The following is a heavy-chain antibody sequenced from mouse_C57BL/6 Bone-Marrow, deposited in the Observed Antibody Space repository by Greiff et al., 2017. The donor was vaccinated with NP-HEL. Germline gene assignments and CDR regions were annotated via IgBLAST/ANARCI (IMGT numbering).Heavy chain of an antibody. J-gene: IGHJ1*03. CDR3: ARHYYGSSWYFDV. V-gene: IGHV1-26*01. D-gene: IGHD1-1*01. CDR1: GYTFTDYN. CDR2: INPNNGGT. Sequence: EVQLQQSGPELVKPGASVKISCKASGYTFTDYNMNWVKQSHGKSLEWIGDINPNNGGTSYNQKFKGKATLTVDKSSSTAYMELRSLTSEDSAVYYCARHYYGSSWYFDVWGTGTTVTVSS.